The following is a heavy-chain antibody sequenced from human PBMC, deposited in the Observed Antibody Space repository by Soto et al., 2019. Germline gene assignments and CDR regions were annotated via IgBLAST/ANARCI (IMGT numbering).Heavy chain of an antibody. CDR1: GFTFSTYA. D-gene: IGHD3-22*01. CDR2: LSGSGGST. CDR3: ARGITTPPGAFDI. J-gene: IGHJ3*02. V-gene: IGHV3-23*01. Sequence: GGSLRLSCAASGFTFSTYAMSWVRQAPGKGLEWVSALSGSGGSTYYADSVKGRFTISRDYSKNTLYLQMNSLRAEDTAVYYCARGITTPPGAFDIWGQGTMVTVSS.